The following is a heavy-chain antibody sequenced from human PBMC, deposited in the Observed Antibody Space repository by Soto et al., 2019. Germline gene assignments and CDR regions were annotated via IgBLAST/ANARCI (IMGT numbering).Heavy chain of an antibody. J-gene: IGHJ4*02. CDR2: IWYDGSNK. D-gene: IGHD6-19*01. Sequence: PGGSLRLSCAASGFTFSSYGMHWVCQAPGKGLEWVAVIWYDGSNKYYAKSVKGRFTISRDNSKNTLYLQMNSLRAEDTAVYYCARDSHVGSGWQLTADYRGQGPLVTVSS. CDR1: GFTFSSYG. CDR3: ARDSHVGSGWQLTADY. V-gene: IGHV3-33*01.